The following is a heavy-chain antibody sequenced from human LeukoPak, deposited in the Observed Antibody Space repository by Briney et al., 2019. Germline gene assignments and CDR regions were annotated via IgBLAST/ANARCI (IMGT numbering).Heavy chain of an antibody. CDR3: AKDVTGRYYGGDL. V-gene: IGHV3-23*01. CDR2: ISRTGDGT. J-gene: IGHJ5*02. Sequence: GGSLRLSCAASGFTFSTYAMSRVRQAPGKGLEWVSTISRTGDGTYYADSVEGRFTISRDNSNNMLYVQMYSLRAEDTAVYYCAKDVTGRYYGGDLWGQGTLVTVSS. CDR1: GFTFSTYA. D-gene: IGHD2-21*01.